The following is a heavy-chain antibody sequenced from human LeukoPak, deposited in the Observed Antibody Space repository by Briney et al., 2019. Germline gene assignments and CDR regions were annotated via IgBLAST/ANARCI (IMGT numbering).Heavy chain of an antibody. D-gene: IGHD1-7*01. V-gene: IGHV4-61*08. CDR3: ARDNWNYRSSMDV. Sequence: SETLSLTCTVSGGSVSSADYYWSWIRHPPGKGLEWIGYIYYSGSTNYNPSLKSRVTISVDTSKNQFSLKLSSVTAADTAVYYCARDNWNYRSSMDVWGQGTTVTVSS. CDR2: IYYSGST. CDR1: GGSVSSADYY. J-gene: IGHJ6*02.